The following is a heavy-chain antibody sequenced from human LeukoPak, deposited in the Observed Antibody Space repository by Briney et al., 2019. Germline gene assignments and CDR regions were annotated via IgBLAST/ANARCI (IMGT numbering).Heavy chain of an antibody. CDR2: IYINGTT. J-gene: IGHJ4*02. CDR1: GDSISSGSYY. D-gene: IGHD3-22*01. CDR3: ARVARYYDSSDWGFGLLGTFDY. V-gene: IGHV4-61*02. Sequence: PSQTLSLTCTVSGDSISSGSYYWSWIRQPAGKGLEWIGRIYINGTTKYNPSLKSRVTISVDTSKNQFSLKLSSVTAADTAFYYCARVARYYDSSDWGFGLLGTFDYWGQGTLVTVSS.